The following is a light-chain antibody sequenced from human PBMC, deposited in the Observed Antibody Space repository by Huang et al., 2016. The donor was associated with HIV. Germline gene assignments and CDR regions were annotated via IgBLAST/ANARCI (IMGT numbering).Light chain of an antibody. CDR3: QQRSNWRT. CDR1: QSVSSY. Sequence: EIVLTQSPATLSLSPGERDTLSCRASQSVSSYLAWYQQKPGQAPRLLIYDASNRATGIPARFSGSVSGTDFTLTISSLEPEDFAVYYCQQRSNWRTFGQGTRLEIK. J-gene: IGKJ5*01. V-gene: IGKV3-11*01. CDR2: DAS.